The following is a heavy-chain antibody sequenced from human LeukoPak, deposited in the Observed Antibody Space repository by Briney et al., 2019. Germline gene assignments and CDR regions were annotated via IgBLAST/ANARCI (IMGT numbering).Heavy chain of an antibody. CDR1: GFTFSGHW. J-gene: IGHJ4*02. V-gene: IGHV3-7*01. CDR2: INQGGSDK. D-gene: IGHD1-14*01. CDR3: TRDRSRAEDD. Sequence: GGSLRLSCAASGFTFSGHWMSWVRQAPGKGLEWVANINQGGSDKYYVDSVKGRFTISRDNANNLLYLQMNSLRGEDTAVYYCTRDRSRAEDDWGQGTLGTVSS.